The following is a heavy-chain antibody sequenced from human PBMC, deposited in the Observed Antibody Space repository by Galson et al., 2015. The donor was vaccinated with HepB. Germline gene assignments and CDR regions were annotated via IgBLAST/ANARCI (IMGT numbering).Heavy chain of an antibody. CDR2: IIPICGTA. CDR1: GGTFSSYA. Sequence: SVKVSCKASGGTFSSYAISWVRQAPGQGLEWMGGIIPICGTANYAQKFQGRVTITADESTSTAYMELSSLRSEDTAVYYCARTVTDDIVVVVAATGWFDPWGQGTLVTVSS. J-gene: IGHJ5*02. D-gene: IGHD2-15*01. V-gene: IGHV1-69*13. CDR3: ARTVTDDIVVVVAATGWFDP.